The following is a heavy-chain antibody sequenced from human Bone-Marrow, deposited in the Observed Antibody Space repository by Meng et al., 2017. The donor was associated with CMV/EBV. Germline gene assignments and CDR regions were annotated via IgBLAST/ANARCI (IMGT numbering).Heavy chain of an antibody. J-gene: IGHJ6*03. CDR1: GFTFSVYD. Sequence: GGSLRLSCAASGFTFSVYDMHWVRQAPGKGLEWVAFISYDGSNKYYADSVEGRFTISRDNSKNTLYLQMNSLRAEDTAVYYCACDFGPSSWFPPPYDMDVWGQGTMVTVSS. V-gene: IGHV3-30*04. CDR2: ISYDGSNK. D-gene: IGHD6-13*01. CDR3: ACDFGPSSWFPPPYDMDV.